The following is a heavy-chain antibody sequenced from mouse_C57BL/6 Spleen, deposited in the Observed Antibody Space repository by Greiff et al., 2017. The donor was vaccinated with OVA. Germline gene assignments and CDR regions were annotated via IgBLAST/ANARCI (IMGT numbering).Heavy chain of an antibody. CDR3: AMRTAQASFAY. J-gene: IGHJ3*01. CDR2: IDPSDSYT. CDR1: GYTFTSYW. Sequence: VQLQQSGAELVMPGASVKLSCKASGYTFTSYWMHWVKQRPGQGLEWIGEIDPSDSYTNYNQKFKGKSTLTVDKSSSTAYMQLSSLTSEDSAVYYCAMRTAQASFAYWGQGTLVTVSA. D-gene: IGHD3-2*02. V-gene: IGHV1-69*01.